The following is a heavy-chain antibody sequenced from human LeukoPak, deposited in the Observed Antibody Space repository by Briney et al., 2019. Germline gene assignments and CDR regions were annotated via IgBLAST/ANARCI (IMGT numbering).Heavy chain of an antibody. CDR1: GGSTSSYY. Sequence: WETLSLTCTVSGGSTSSYYWSWIRQPPGKGLEWIGYIYYTGSTNYNPSLRSRVTISVDTSKNQVSLMLSSVTAADTAVYYCSRGRAAAFDVWGQGTMVTVSS. V-gene: IGHV4-59*01. D-gene: IGHD5-12*01. J-gene: IGHJ3*01. CDR3: SRGRAAAFDV. CDR2: IYYTGST.